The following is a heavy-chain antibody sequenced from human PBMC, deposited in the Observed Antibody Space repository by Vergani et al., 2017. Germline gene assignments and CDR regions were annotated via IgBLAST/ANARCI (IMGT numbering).Heavy chain of an antibody. D-gene: IGHD5-18*01. V-gene: IGHV4-59*01. CDR1: GGSISSYY. Sequence: QVQLQESGPGLVKPSETLSLTCTVSGGSISSYYWSWIRQPPGKGLEWIGYIYYSGSTNYNPSLKSRVTISVDPSKNQFSLKLSSVTAADTAVYYCARLPGGYSYGYYYYYYMDVWGKGTTVTVSS. J-gene: IGHJ6*03. CDR3: ARLPGGYSYGYYYYYYMDV. CDR2: IYYSGST.